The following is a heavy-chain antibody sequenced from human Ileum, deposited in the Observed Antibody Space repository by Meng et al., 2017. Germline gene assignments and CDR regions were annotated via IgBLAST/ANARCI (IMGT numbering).Heavy chain of an antibody. D-gene: IGHD2-15*01. CDR2: IYTSGST. Sequence: LRLSCTISGDSISSTTSYWSWLRQPAGKGLEWIGRIYTSGSTNYNPSLKSRVIIIIDTSKNEFSLKLNSVTAADTAIYCCVKDGWEYCDGGGCYSGWFDPWGQGNLVTGAS. CDR1: GDSISSTTSY. J-gene: IGHJ5*01. CDR3: VKDGWEYCDGGGCYSGWFDP. V-gene: IGHV4-61*02.